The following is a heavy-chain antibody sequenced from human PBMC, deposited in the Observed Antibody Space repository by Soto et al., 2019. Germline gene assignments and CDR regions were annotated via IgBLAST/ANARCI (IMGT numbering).Heavy chain of an antibody. CDR1: GGSIGGGGSY. CDR2: IFFSGTT. J-gene: IGHJ4*02. V-gene: IGHV4-31*04. Sequence: QVRLVESGPGLVKPSQTLSLTCSVSGGSIGGGGSYWSWIRQQPGKGLEWIGYIFFSGTTYYNPSLKSRLTISADTSKNPFSLKLTSVTAADTAVYFCAVGFYDFWKLDFWCQGILVTVTS. D-gene: IGHD3-3*01. CDR3: AVGFYDFWKLDF.